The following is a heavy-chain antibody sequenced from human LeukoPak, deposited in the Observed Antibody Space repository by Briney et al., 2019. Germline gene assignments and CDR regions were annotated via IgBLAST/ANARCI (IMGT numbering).Heavy chain of an antibody. Sequence: SETLSLTCTVSGGSISSSSYWWGWIRRPPGKGLEWIGSISYSGSTHYNPSLKSRVTISVDTSKNQFSLKLSSVTAADTAVYYCARPYTTSTYYFDYWGQGTLVTVSS. CDR2: ISYSGST. J-gene: IGHJ4*02. V-gene: IGHV4-39*01. CDR3: ARPYTTSTYYFDY. D-gene: IGHD2-2*02. CDR1: GGSISSSSYW.